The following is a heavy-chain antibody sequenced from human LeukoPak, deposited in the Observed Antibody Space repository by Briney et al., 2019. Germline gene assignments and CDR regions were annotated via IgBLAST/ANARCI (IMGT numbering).Heavy chain of an antibody. D-gene: IGHD2-2*01. V-gene: IGHV1-18*01. CDR3: ARDEGVVVPAAIFGFDP. J-gene: IGHJ5*02. Sequence: ASVKVSCKASGYTFTSYGISWVRQAPGQGLKWMGWISAYNGNTNYAQKLQGRVTMTTDTSTSTAYLELRSLRSDDTAVYYCARDEGVVVPAAIFGFDPWGQGTLVTVSS. CDR2: ISAYNGNT. CDR1: GYTFTSYG.